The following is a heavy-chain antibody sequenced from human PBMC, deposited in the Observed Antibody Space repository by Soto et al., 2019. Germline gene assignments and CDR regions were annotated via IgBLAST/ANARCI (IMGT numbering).Heavy chain of an antibody. V-gene: IGHV1-24*01. D-gene: IGHD6-6*01. CDR2: FDPEDGET. CDR3: ATAKSSRGLFDP. J-gene: IGHJ5*02. Sequence: ASVKVSCKVSGYTLTELSMHWVRQAPGKGLEWMGGFDPEDGETIYAQKFQGRVIMTEDTSTDTAYMELSSLRSEDTAVYYCATAKSSRGLFDPWGQGTLVTVSS. CDR1: GYTLTELS.